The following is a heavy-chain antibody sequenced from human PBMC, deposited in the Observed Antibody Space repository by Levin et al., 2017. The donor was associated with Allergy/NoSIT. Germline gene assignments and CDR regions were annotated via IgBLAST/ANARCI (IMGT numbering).Heavy chain of an antibody. J-gene: IGHJ2*01. CDR3: SRQGGWVGPNNL. CDR1: GGSISSYY. D-gene: IGHD3-10*01. V-gene: IGHV4-59*08. Sequence: SQTLSLTCTVSGGSISSYYWNWIRQPPGKGLEWIGYIYYSGSTNYNPSLKSRVTISVDTSKNQFSLKLSPVTAADTAAYYCSRQGGWVGPNNLWGRGTLVTVSS. CDR2: IYYSGST.